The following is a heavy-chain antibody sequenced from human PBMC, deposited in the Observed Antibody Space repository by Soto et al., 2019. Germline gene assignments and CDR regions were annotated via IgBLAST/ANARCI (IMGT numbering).Heavy chain of an antibody. J-gene: IGHJ6*02. V-gene: IGHV4-34*01. Sequence: SETLSLTCAVYGGSFSGYYWSWIRQPPGKGLEWIGEINHSGSTNYNPSLKSRVTISVDTSKNQFSLKLSSVTAADTAVYYCARAPYCSSTSCYYYYYYGMDVWGQGTTVTVSS. CDR2: INHSGST. D-gene: IGHD2-2*01. CDR1: GGSFSGYY. CDR3: ARAPYCSSTSCYYYYYYGMDV.